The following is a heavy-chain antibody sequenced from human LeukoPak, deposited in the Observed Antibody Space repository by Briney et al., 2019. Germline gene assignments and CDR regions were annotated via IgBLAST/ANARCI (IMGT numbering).Heavy chain of an antibody. Sequence: ASVKVSCKASGYTFTSYDINWVRQATGQGLEWMGWMNPNSGNTGYAQKFQGRVTMTRNTSISTAYMELSSLRSEDTAVYYCARVDSSSWYEVGWFDPWGQGTLVTVSS. D-gene: IGHD6-13*01. CDR1: GYTFTSYD. V-gene: IGHV1-8*01. J-gene: IGHJ5*02. CDR2: MNPNSGNT. CDR3: ARVDSSSWYEVGWFDP.